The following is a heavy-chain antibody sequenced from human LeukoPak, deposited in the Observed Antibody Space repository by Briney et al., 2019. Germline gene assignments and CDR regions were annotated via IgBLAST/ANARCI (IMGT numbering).Heavy chain of an antibody. J-gene: IGHJ4*02. V-gene: IGHV3-21*01. CDR3: ARDGFGELDY. CDR2: ISSSSSYV. CDR1: GFTFSSYA. D-gene: IGHD3-10*01. Sequence: GGSLRLSCSASGFTFSSYAMHWVRQAPGKGLEWVSSISSSSSYVYYADSVKGRFTISRDNAKNSLYLQMNSLRAEDTAVYYCARDGFGELDYWGQGTLVTVSS.